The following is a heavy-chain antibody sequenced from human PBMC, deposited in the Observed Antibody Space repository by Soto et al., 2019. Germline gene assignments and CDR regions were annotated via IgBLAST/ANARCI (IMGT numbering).Heavy chain of an antibody. CDR2: GII. CDR1: GGTFSTYT. D-gene: IGHD4-4*01. J-gene: IGHJ5*02. CDR3: AGDPDSHYNDSHASSYP. V-gene: IGHV1-69*08. Sequence: QVQLVQSGAEVKKPGSSVKVSCKASGGTFSTYTITWVRQAPGQGLGIINYAQKFRGRVTISADKFTGTAYMELTGLRSDDTAVYYCAGDPDSHYNDSHASSYPWGQGTLVTVSS.